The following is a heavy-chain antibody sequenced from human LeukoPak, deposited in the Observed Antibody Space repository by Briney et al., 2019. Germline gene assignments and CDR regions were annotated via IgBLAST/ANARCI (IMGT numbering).Heavy chain of an antibody. CDR1: GGSISSYY. D-gene: IGHD6-19*01. CDR3: ARTQGSSSWDYYFDY. V-gene: IGHV4-4*09. J-gene: IGHJ4*02. Sequence: TSETLSLTCTVSGGSISSYYWSWIRQPPWKGLEWIGYVYTSGSTTYSPSLKSRVAISVDTSKNQFSLKLSSVTAADTAVYYCARTQGSSSWDYYFDYWGQGTLVTVSS. CDR2: VYTSGST.